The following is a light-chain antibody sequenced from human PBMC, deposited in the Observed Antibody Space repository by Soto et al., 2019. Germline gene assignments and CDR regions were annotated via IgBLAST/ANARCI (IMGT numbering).Light chain of an antibody. J-gene: IGKJ2*01. CDR3: QQYVNSPRT. CDR1: QSVTNNY. Sequence: EIVLTQSPGTLSLSPGERATLSCRASQSVTNNYLAWYQQKPGQAPRLLIYGASNRATGIPDRFSGSGSGTDFTLTISRLEPEDFAVYYCQQYVNSPRTFGQGTKLEIK. CDR2: GAS. V-gene: IGKV3-20*01.